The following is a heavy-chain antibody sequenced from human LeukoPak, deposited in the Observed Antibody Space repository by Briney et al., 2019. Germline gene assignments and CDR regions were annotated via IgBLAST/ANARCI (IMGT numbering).Heavy chain of an antibody. CDR3: ARVKDGYFDY. Sequence: SQTLSLTCAISGDSFSNNNAAWNWFRQSPSRGLEWLGRTYYRSRWFDDYAVSVKGRITIKPDTSKNQFSLQLNSVTPDDTAMYYCARVKDGYFDYWGQGTLVTISS. V-gene: IGHV6-1*01. J-gene: IGHJ4*02. D-gene: IGHD5-24*01. CDR1: GDSFSNNNAA. CDR2: TYYRSRWFD.